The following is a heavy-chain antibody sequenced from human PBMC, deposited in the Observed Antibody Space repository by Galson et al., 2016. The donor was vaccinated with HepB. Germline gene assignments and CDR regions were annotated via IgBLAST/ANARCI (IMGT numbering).Heavy chain of an antibody. CDR3: ARDEGRRMYERNYYFDY. D-gene: IGHD2-8*01. J-gene: IGHJ4*02. CDR1: GYTFSAYY. Sequence: SVKVSCKASGYTFSAYYMHWVRQAPGHGLEWMGWINPNSGDTDYAQKFQGWVTLTRDTSSSTAYMELSRLRSDDTAVYYCARDEGRRMYERNYYFDYWGQGTLVTVSA. V-gene: IGHV1-2*04. CDR2: INPNSGDT.